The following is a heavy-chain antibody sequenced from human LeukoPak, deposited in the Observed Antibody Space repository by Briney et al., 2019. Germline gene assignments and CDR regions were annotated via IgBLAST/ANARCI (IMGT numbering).Heavy chain of an antibody. J-gene: IGHJ4*02. CDR1: GFTLSISP. CDR2: ISSSGSTI. Sequence: PGGSLRLSCAASGFTLSISPMNWVRQAPGKGLEWVSYISSSGSTIHHADSVKGRFTISRDNARNSLYLQMNSLRAEDTAVYYCARENYAQLLPYFDYWGQGALVTVSS. V-gene: IGHV3-48*03. CDR3: ARENYAQLLPYFDY. D-gene: IGHD3-10*01.